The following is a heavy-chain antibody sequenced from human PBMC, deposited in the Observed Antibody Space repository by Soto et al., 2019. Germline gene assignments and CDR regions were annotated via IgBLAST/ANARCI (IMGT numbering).Heavy chain of an antibody. CDR2: IWYDGSNK. J-gene: IGHJ6*02. CDR3: ARDSCSGGSCYYYYYGMDV. Sequence: GGSLRLSCAASGFTFSSYGMHWVCQAPGKGLEWVAVIWYDGSNKYYADSVKGRFTISRDNSKNTLYLQMNSLRAEDTAVYYCARDSCSGGSCYYYYYGMDVWGQGTTVTVSS. V-gene: IGHV3-33*01. D-gene: IGHD2-15*01. CDR1: GFTFSSYG.